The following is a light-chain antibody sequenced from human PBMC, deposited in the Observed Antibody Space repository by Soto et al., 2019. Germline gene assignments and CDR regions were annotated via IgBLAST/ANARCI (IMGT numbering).Light chain of an antibody. CDR3: QQYNSYPWT. CDR2: KAS. V-gene: IGKV1-5*03. CDR1: QSISSW. J-gene: IGKJ1*01. Sequence: DIQMTQSPSTLSASVGDRVTITCRASQSISSWLAWYQQKPGKAPKLLIYKASSLESGVPSRFIGSGSGTEFPLTISRLQPDDFATYYCQQYNSYPWTFGQGTNVEIK.